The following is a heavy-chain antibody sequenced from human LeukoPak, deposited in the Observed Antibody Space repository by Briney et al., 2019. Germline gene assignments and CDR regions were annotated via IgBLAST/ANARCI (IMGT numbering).Heavy chain of an antibody. D-gene: IGHD1-26*01. CDR2: ISYDGSNK. Sequence: GGSLRLSCAASGFTFSSYGMHWVRQAPGKGLEWVAVISYDGSNKYYADSVKGRFTISRDNAKNSLYLQMNSLRAEDTAVYYCARDLWGATISGAFDIWGQGTMVTVSS. CDR1: GFTFSSYG. J-gene: IGHJ3*02. V-gene: IGHV3-30*03. CDR3: ARDLWGATISGAFDI.